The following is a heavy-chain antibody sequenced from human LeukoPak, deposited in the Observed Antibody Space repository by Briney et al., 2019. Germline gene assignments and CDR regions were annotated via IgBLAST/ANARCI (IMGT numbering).Heavy chain of an antibody. CDR1: GFRFSDYW. V-gene: IGHV3-7*01. CDR2: LKSDGSEK. J-gene: IGHJ6*03. CDR3: ARDQREEGSSWYAYYYYYYMDV. Sequence: GGSLRLSCAASGFRFSDYWMAWVRQAPGKGLEWVATLKSDGSEKYYVDSVKGRFTISRDNAKNSLYPQMNSLRAEDTAVYYCARDQREEGSSWYAYYYYYYMDVWGKGTTVTVSS. D-gene: IGHD6-13*01.